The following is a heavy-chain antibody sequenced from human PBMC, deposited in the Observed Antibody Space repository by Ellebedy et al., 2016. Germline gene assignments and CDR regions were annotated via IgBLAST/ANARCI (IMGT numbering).Heavy chain of an antibody. CDR1: GFSFSGFT. V-gene: IGHV3-64*04. CDR2: ISSNGDRT. CDR3: ARDKGAGYCSGGTCYSFDY. J-gene: IGHJ4*02. Sequence: GGSLRLSCSASGFSFSGFTLHWVRQAPGKGLEYISAISSNGDRTYYADSVKGRFTISRDNSENTVYLQMNSLRAEDTAVYYCARDKGAGYCSGGTCYSFDYWGQGTLVTVSS. D-gene: IGHD2-15*01.